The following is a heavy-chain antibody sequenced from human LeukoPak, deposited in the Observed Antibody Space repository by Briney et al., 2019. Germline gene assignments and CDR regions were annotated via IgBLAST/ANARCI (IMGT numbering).Heavy chain of an antibody. CDR3: ARTDYRE. D-gene: IGHD4-11*01. J-gene: IGHJ4*02. V-gene: IGHV4-34*01. CDR2: INHSGST. Sequence: SETLSLTCAVYGGSFSDYYWSWIRQPPGKGLEWIGEINHSGSTNYNPSLKSRVTISVDTSKIQFSLKLSYVTAADTAVYYCARTDYREWGQGTLVTVSS. CDR1: GGSFSDYY.